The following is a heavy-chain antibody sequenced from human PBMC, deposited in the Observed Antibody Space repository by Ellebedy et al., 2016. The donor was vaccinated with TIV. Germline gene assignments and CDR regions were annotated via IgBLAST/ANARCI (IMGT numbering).Heavy chain of an antibody. D-gene: IGHD4-23*01. V-gene: IGHV3-48*04. CDR2: ISSSGSTI. CDR3: ARVATVAYYYYYGMDV. Sequence: GGSLRLSCAASGFTFSSYNMNWVRQAPGKGLEWVSYISSSGSTIYYADSVKGRFTISRDNAKNSLYLQMNSLRAEDTAVYYCARVATVAYYYYYGMDVWGRGTTVTVSS. J-gene: IGHJ6*02. CDR1: GFTFSSYN.